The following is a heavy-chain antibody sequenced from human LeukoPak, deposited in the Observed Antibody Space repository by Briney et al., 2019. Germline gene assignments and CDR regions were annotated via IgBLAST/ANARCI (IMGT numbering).Heavy chain of an antibody. CDR2: ISGRGASK. D-gene: IGHD3-16*01. V-gene: IGHV3-23*01. CDR3: AKFWGGLDY. CDR1: GLTFNNYA. Sequence: GGSLRLSCAVSGLTFNNYAMSWVRQAPGKGLEGVSGISGRGASKYYADSVKGRFTISRDNSKFTLYLQMNSLRAEDTAVYYCAKFWGGLDYWGQGTLVTVSS. J-gene: IGHJ4*02.